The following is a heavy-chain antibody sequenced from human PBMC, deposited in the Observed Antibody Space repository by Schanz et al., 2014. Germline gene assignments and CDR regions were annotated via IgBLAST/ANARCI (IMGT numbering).Heavy chain of an antibody. Sequence: QVQLVQSGAEVKKPGSSVKVSCKASGGTFSTYTISWVRQAPGQGLEWMGRIIPILGIANYAQKFQGRVTITADKSTFTAYMDVSSLRSEDTAVYYCARGRGCTGGSCYSWFDLWGQGTLVIVSS. CDR2: IIPILGIA. D-gene: IGHD2-15*01. CDR1: GGTFSTYT. J-gene: IGHJ5*02. V-gene: IGHV1-69*02. CDR3: ARGRGCTGGSCYSWFDL.